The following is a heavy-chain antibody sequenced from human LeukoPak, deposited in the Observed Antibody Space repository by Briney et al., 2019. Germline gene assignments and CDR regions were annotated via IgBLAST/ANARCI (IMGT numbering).Heavy chain of an antibody. V-gene: IGHV3-64D*06. CDR1: GFVFSIYT. D-gene: IGHD2/OR15-2a*01. Sequence: GGSLRLSCSASGFVFSIYTMYWVRQAPGKGPEYVSTISGSGNGGNIYYADSVKGRFTISRDDSKSIVYLQMNGLRSEDTAVYYCVKDFGRVRGTPDSWGQGTLVTVSS. CDR3: VKDFGRVRGTPDS. J-gene: IGHJ4*02. CDR2: ISGSGNGGNI.